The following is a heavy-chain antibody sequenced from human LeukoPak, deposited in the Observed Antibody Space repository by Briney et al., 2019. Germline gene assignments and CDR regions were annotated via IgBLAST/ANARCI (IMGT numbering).Heavy chain of an antibody. V-gene: IGHV3-48*03. CDR1: GFTFSSYE. CDR3: ARLTYYYGSGSYPDV. CDR2: ISSSGSTI. J-gene: IGHJ6*04. Sequence: PGGSLRLSCAVSGFTFSSYEMNWVRQAPGKGLEWVSYISSSGSTIYYADSVKGRFTISRDNAKNSLYLQMNSLRAEDTAVYYCARLTYYYGSGSYPDVWGKGTTVTISS. D-gene: IGHD3-10*01.